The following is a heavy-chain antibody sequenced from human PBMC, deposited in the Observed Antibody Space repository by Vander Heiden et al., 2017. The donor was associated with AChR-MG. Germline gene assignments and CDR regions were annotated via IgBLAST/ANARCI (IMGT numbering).Heavy chain of an antibody. CDR3: AKSGDFWSGAEDAFDI. CDR1: GPTFSTSW. CDR2: IYCGDSDT. D-gene: IGHD3-3*01. Sequence: EVHLVQSGPEVRKPGESLKNSCEVPGPTFSTSWIARVRQMAGKGLEWLGSIYCGDSDTGYSPSFRGQVALSADTSINTAYLQWTSLKASDTAMYYCAKSGDFWSGAEDAFDIWGQGTKVTVSS. J-gene: IGHJ3*02. V-gene: IGHV5-51*03.